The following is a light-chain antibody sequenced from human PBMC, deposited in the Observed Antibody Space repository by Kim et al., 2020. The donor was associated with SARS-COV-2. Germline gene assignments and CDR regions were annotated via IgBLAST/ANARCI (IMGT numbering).Light chain of an antibody. V-gene: IGKV3-20*01. J-gene: IGKJ1*01. CDR2: SAS. CDR1: QSVSSSY. Sequence: EIALTQSPGTLSLSPGERATLSCRASQSVSSSYLTWYQQQPGQAPRLLIYSASSRATGIPDRFSGSGSGTDFPLTTSSLEPEDFAVYYCQQYATSPRTFGQGTKVDIK. CDR3: QQYATSPRT.